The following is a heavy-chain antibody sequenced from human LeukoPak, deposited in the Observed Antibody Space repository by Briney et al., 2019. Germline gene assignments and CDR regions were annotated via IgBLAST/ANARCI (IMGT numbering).Heavy chain of an antibody. CDR1: GLTFANYW. V-gene: IGHV3-7*01. CDR2: IHPDGTEK. CDR3: TSRYDFWSGYFQGYYFDF. Sequence: GGSLRLSCAAPGLTFANYWMHWVRQAPGKGLESVAYIHPDGTEKYYMESLRGRFAISRDNAKNSLYLQMSNLRDEDTAVYYCTSRYDFWSGYFQGYYFDFWGQGSLVTVSS. J-gene: IGHJ4*02. D-gene: IGHD3-3*01.